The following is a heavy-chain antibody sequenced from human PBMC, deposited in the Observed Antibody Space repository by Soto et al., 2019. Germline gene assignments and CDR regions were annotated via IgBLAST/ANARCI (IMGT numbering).Heavy chain of an antibody. J-gene: IGHJ5*02. D-gene: IGHD1-26*01. CDR3: ARVVGALGHWFDP. V-gene: IGHV1-18*01. CDR1: GYTFTSYT. Sequence: QVQLVQSGAEVKEPGASVKVSCKASGYTFTSYTISWVRQAPGQGPEWMGRISPYNGNTNYAQNLQGRVTMTTDTSTSIAYLELRSLRSDDTAVYYCARVVGALGHWFDPWGQGTLVTVSS. CDR2: ISPYNGNT.